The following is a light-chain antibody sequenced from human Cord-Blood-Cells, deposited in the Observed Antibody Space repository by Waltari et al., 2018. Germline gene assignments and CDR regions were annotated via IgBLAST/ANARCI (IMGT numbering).Light chain of an antibody. CDR1: QSVSSY. V-gene: IGKV3-11*01. CDR3: QQRSNWPT. Sequence: EIVLTQSPATLSLSPGERATLSCRASQSVSSYLAWYHQKPGQAPRLLIYDASNRATGIPARFSGSGSGTDFTLTISSLEPADFAVYYCQQRSNWPTFGQGTKLEIK. J-gene: IGKJ2*01. CDR2: DAS.